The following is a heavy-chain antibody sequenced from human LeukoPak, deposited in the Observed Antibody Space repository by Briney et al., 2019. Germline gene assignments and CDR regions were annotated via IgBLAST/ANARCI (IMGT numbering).Heavy chain of an antibody. CDR3: AGLAYYYGSGSDDY. V-gene: IGHV3-48*03. D-gene: IGHD3-10*01. CDR2: ISSSGSTI. Sequence: GGSLRLSCAASGFTFSSYEMNWVRQAPGKGLEWVSYISSSGSTIYYADSVKGRFTISRDNAKNSLYLQMNSLRAEDTAVYYCAGLAYYYGSGSDDYWGQGTLVTVSS. CDR1: GFTFSSYE. J-gene: IGHJ4*02.